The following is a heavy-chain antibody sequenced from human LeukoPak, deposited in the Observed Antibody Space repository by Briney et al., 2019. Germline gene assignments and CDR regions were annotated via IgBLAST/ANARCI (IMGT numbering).Heavy chain of an antibody. Sequence: GGSLRLSCAASGFTFSDYAIHWVRQAPGKGLEWVSVIYSGGSTYYADSVKGRFTISRDNSKNTLYLQMNSLRAEDTAVYYCARNGRDQWLASDYWGQGTLVTVSS. D-gene: IGHD6-19*01. CDR3: ARNGRDQWLASDY. J-gene: IGHJ4*02. CDR2: IYSGGST. V-gene: IGHV3-53*01. CDR1: GFTFSDYA.